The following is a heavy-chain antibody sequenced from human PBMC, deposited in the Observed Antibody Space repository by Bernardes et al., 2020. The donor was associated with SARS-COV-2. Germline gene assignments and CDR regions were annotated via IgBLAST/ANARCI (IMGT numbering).Heavy chain of an antibody. CDR2: ISAYNGNT. V-gene: IGHV1-18*04. D-gene: IGHD6-6*01. CDR1: GYTFTSYG. CDR3: DSMRLWYSSSLYFDS. Sequence: ASVKVSCKASGYTFTSYGISWVRQAPGQGLEWMGWISAYNGNTNYAQKLQGRVTMTTDTSTSTAYMELRSLRSDDTAVYYCDSMRLWYSSSLYFDSWGQGPLVTVSS. J-gene: IGHJ4*02.